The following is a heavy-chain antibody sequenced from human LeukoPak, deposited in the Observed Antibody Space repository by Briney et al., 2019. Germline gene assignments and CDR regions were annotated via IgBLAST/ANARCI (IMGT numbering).Heavy chain of an antibody. V-gene: IGHV3-23*01. D-gene: IGHD5-18*01. Sequence: GGSLRLSCAASGFTFSSYAMSWVRQAPGKGLEWVSAIGNIGDGTHYADSVKGRFTISRDNSKNTLWLQMNSLRAEDTAVYYCAKDRFAAMGYFDYWGQGTLVTVSS. CDR3: AKDRFAAMGYFDY. CDR1: GFTFSSYA. J-gene: IGHJ4*02. CDR2: IGNIGDGT.